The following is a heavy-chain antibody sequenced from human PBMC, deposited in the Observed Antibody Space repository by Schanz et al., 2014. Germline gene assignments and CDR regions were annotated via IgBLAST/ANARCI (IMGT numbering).Heavy chain of an antibody. CDR1: GYSFSAYY. CDR3: ARESVSRTRLFDP. V-gene: IGHV1-2*06. Sequence: QGQLVQSGAEVKKPGASVKVSCKASGYSFSAYYIHWMRQAPGQGLEWMGRISPSSGGTNYAQNFQGRVTMTKDTSINTVYMELSTLTSDDTAVYYCARESVSRTRLFDPWGQGTLVTVSS. CDR2: ISPSSGGT. J-gene: IGHJ5*02. D-gene: IGHD3-3*01.